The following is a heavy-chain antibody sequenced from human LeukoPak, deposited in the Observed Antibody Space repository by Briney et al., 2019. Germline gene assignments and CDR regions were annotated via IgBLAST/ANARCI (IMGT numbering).Heavy chain of an antibody. CDR2: IYYSGST. Sequence: SETLSLTCTVSGGSISSYYWSWIRQPPGKGLEWIGYIYYSGSTNYNPSLKSRVTISVDTSKNQFSLKLSSVTAADTAVYYCARLRAGSGPPEWFDPWGQGTLVTVSS. V-gene: IGHV4-59*01. CDR1: GGSISSYY. D-gene: IGHD2-15*01. CDR3: ARLRAGSGPPEWFDP. J-gene: IGHJ5*02.